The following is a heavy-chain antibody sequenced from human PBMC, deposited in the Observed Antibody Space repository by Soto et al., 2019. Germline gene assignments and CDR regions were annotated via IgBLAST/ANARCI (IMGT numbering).Heavy chain of an antibody. J-gene: IGHJ4*02. D-gene: IGHD4-17*01. CDR2: IWYDGSNK. V-gene: IGHV3-33*01. CDR1: GFTFSSNG. CDR3: ERDVNDYGDLGLDY. Sequence: QVQLVESGGGVVQPGRSLRLSCAASGFTFSSNGMHWVRQAPGKGLEWVALIWYDGSNKNYADSVKGRFTISRDNSKNTLYLQMNSLRAEDTAVYYCERDVNDYGDLGLDYWGQGTMVTVSS.